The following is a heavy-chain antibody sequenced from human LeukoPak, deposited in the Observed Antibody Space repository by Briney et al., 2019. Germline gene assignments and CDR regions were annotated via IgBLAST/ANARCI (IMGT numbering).Heavy chain of an antibody. CDR3: AREEVPEYGDYGTGFDY. V-gene: IGHV4-30-4*01. J-gene: IGHJ4*02. CDR1: GGSISSGDYY. CDR2: IYYSGST. D-gene: IGHD4-17*01. Sequence: PSETLSLTCTVSGGSISSGDYYWSWIRQPPGKGLEWIGYIYYSGSTYYNPSLKSRVTISVDTSKNQFSLKLSSVTAADTAVYYCAREEVPEYGDYGTGFDYWGQGTLVTVSS.